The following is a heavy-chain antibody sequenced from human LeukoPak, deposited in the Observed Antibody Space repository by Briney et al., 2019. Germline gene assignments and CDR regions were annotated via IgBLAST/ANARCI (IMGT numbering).Heavy chain of an antibody. V-gene: IGHV4-31*03. CDR3: ARGIVAFIHNWFDP. CDR1: VFSISSGCYY. J-gene: IGHJ5*02. CDR2: IYDTGRT. D-gene: IGHD2-15*01. Sequence: SQTLSLTCTVSVFSISSGCYYWSWIRQRPGKGLEWIGYIYDTGRTSYNPSLKSRLTTSVDTSKNQFSLKLSSVTAADTAVYYCARGIVAFIHNWFDPWGQGTLVTVSS.